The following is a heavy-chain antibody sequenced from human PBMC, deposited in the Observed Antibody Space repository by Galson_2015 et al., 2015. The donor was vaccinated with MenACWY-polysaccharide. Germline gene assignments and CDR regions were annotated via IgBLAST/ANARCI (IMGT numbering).Heavy chain of an antibody. CDR3: ARGRRDTAVAAPAAVLLDY. Sequence: SVKVPCKAYGYTFSSYDINWVRQATGQRLEWMGWMNPNSGNTGYAQKFQGRVTMTRNTSISTAYMELSSLTSEDTAVYYCARGRRDTAVAAPAAVLLDYWGQGILVTVSS. V-gene: IGHV1-8*01. CDR2: MNPNSGNT. J-gene: IGHJ4*02. D-gene: IGHD6-19*01. CDR1: GYTFSSYD.